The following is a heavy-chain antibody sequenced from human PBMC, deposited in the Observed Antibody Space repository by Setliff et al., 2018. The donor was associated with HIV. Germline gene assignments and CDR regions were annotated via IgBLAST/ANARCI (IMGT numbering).Heavy chain of an antibody. V-gene: IGHV1-2*06. CDR3: ARGGGGPSGFDV. CDR1: GYTFTGYF. J-gene: IGHJ3*01. Sequence: ASVKVSCKASGYTFTGYFIHWVRQAPGQGLEWMGRIIPNSAGTNCAQKFQGRVTMTRDTSISTVYMDLRRLTPDDTAVYYCARGGGGPSGFDVWGQGTMVTVSS. CDR2: IIPNSAGT. D-gene: IGHD1-26*01.